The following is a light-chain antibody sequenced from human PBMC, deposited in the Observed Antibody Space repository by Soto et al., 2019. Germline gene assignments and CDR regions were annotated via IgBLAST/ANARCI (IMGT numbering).Light chain of an antibody. CDR3: QNYNQYSRT. Sequence: DIQMTQSPFTLSASVGDRVTITCRASQSISDWVAWYQQKPGKAPKLLIYKASTLGSGVPSRFSGSGFGTEFTLTISSLQPDDSATYYCQNYNQYSRTFGQGTKVDI. J-gene: IGKJ1*01. CDR1: QSISDW. CDR2: KAS. V-gene: IGKV1-5*03.